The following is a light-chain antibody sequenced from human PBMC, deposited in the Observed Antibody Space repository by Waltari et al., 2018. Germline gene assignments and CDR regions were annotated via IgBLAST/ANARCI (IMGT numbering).Light chain of an antibody. J-gene: IGKJ3*01. CDR3: QQYGKLPFT. Sequence: DIQMTQSPSYMSASVGDTVTITCQASQDISNYLNWHQHKPGQAPKRLIYDASNVEAGVPSRFSRSGSATDCTLTISSLQPEDVATYYCQQYGKLPFTFGPGTKVDIK. CDR1: QDISNY. V-gene: IGKV1-33*01. CDR2: DAS.